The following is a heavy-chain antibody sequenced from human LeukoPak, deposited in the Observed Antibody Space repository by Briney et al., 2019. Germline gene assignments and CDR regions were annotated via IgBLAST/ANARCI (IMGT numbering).Heavy chain of an antibody. CDR2: ISSSSSYI. CDR3: ARQDTAMVAVDV. D-gene: IGHD5-18*01. Sequence: GGSLRLSCAASGFTFSSYSMNWVRQAPGKGLEWVSSISSSSSYIYYADSVKGRFTISRDNAKNSLYPQMNSLRAEDTAVYYCARQDTAMVAVDVWGKGTTVTVSS. J-gene: IGHJ6*04. CDR1: GFTFSSYS. V-gene: IGHV3-21*01.